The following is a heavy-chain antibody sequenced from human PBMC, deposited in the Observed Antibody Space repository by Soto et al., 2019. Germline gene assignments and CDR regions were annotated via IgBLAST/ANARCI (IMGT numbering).Heavy chain of an antibody. D-gene: IGHD6-13*01. CDR3: IIAAAGSRWFDP. V-gene: IGHV5-51*01. Sequence: PGESLKISCMGSGYKVSTWHNFTSYWIGWVRQMPGKGLEWMGSIYPGDSDTRYSPSFQGQVTISADKSISTAYLQWSSLKASDTAMYYCIIAAAGSRWFDPWGQGTLVTVSS. CDR2: IYPGDSDT. CDR1: GYKVSTWHNFTSYW. J-gene: IGHJ5*02.